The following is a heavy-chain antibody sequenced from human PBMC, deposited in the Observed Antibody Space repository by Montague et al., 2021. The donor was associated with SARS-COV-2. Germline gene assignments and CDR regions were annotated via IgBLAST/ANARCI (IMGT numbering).Heavy chain of an antibody. CDR2: IYRGGNT. Sequence: SLRLSCAASEFIVSANCMSWVRQTPRKGLEWVAVIYRGGNTHYSDSVKGRFTISRDNSKNTLYLQMNRLRAEDAGLYYCASTAGGVVHMRTPKYSDYWGQGTLVTVSS. CDR1: EFIVSANC. V-gene: IGHV3-66*01. J-gene: IGHJ4*02. CDR3: ASTAGGVVHMRTPKYSDY. D-gene: IGHD3-10*01.